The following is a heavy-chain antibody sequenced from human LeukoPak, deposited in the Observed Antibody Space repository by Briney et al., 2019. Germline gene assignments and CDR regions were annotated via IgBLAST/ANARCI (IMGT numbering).Heavy chain of an antibody. Sequence: PGGSLRLSCAVSGFTIRYYYMSWLRQAPGKGLEWVAYISHDDETIYYADSVKGRFTVSRDNAKDSLFLQMNSLRVEDTAVYLCARATPGTPQFWGQGVLVTVSA. V-gene: IGHV3-11*01. CDR3: ARATPGTPQF. J-gene: IGHJ4*02. D-gene: IGHD3-10*01. CDR1: GFTIRYYY. CDR2: ISHDDETI.